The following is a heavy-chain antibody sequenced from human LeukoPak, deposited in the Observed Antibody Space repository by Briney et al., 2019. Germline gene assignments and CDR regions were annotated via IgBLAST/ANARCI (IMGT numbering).Heavy chain of an antibody. V-gene: IGHV4-38-2*02. D-gene: IGHD1-26*01. J-gene: IGHJ4*02. CDR1: GYSISSVYY. CDR3: ARLRRVGATPFDY. CDR2: IYHSGST. Sequence: SETLSLTCIVSGYSISSVYYWGWIRQPPGKGLEWIGSIYHSGSTYYNPFLKSRVTISVDTSKNQFSLKLSSVTAADTAMYYCARLRRVGATPFDYWGQGTLVTVSS.